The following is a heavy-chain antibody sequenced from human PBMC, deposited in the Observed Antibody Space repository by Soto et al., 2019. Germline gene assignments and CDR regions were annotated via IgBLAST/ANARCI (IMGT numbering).Heavy chain of an antibody. V-gene: IGHV4-30-4*01. CDR3: ARERLGYCSGGSCGSPARVPSHWSFDL. Sequence: SETLSLTCTVSGGSISSGDYYWSWIRQPPGKGLEWIGYIYYSGSTYYNPSLKSRVTISVDTSKNQFSLKLSSVTAADTAVYYCARERLGYCSGGSCGSPARVPSHWSFDLWGRGTFVTLSS. D-gene: IGHD2-15*01. CDR1: GGSISSGDYY. J-gene: IGHJ2*01. CDR2: IYYSGST.